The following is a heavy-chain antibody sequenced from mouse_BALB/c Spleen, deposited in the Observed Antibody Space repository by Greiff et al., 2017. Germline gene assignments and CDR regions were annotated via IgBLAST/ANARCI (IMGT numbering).Heavy chain of an antibody. CDR2: INSNGGST. CDR3: ARDPGACYDYDGSYFDY. Sequence: EVKLMESGGGLVQPGGSLKLSCAASGFTFSSYGMSWVRQTPDKRLELVATINSNGGSTYYPDSVKGRFTISRDNAKNTLYLQMSSLKSEDTAMYYCARDPGACYDYDGSYFDYWGQGTTLTVSS. J-gene: IGHJ2*01. V-gene: IGHV5-6-3*01. D-gene: IGHD2-4*01. CDR1: GFTFSSYG.